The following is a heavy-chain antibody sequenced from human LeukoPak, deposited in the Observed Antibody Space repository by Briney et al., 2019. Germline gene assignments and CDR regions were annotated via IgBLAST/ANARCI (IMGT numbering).Heavy chain of an antibody. CDR2: IYPGDSDT. Sequence: GASLQISCKASGSSFTSDWIGWVRPMPGKGLEWMGIIYPGDSDTRYSPSFQGQVTISADKSISTAYLQWSSLKASDTAMYCCARHVNDYGDYVGLDYWGQGTLVTVSS. CDR1: GSSFTSDW. CDR3: ARHVNDYGDYVGLDY. D-gene: IGHD4-17*01. V-gene: IGHV5-51*01. J-gene: IGHJ4*02.